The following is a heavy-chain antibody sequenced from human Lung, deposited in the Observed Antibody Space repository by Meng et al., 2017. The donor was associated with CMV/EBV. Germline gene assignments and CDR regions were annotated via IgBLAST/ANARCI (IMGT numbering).Heavy chain of an antibody. CDR1: GFSFNSDA. J-gene: IGHJ4*02. D-gene: IGHD3-10*01. CDR2: ITGTGGNT. V-gene: IGHV3-23*01. CDR3: AKVYGSGSYRNDY. Sequence: ASGFSFNSDAMIWVRQAPGKGLEWVSAITGTGGNTYYADSVTSRFTISRDNSKNTLYLQMNSLRAEDTAVYYCAKVYGSGSYRNDYWGQGTLVTVSS.